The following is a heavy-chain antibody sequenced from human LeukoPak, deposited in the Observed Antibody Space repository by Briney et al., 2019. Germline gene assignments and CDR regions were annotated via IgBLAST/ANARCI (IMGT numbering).Heavy chain of an antibody. J-gene: IGHJ4*02. CDR1: GGSISSSSYY. CDR3: ARWALSGSTDFDY. Sequence: SETLSLTCTVSGGSISSSSYYWGWIRQPPGKGLEWIGSIYYSGSTYYNPSLKSRVTISVDTSKNQFSLKLSSVTAADTAVYYCARWALSGSTDFDYWGQGTLVTVSS. D-gene: IGHD2-8*02. CDR2: IYYSGST. V-gene: IGHV4-39*07.